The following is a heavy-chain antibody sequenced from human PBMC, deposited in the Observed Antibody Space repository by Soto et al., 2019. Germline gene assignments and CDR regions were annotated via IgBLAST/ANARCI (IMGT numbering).Heavy chain of an antibody. Sequence: GGSLRLSCAASGFTFTTAGMSWVRQAPGKGLEWVGRIKSKNDGGTTDYAAPVKGRFSISRDDSKNMLYLQTDSPKSEDTGVYYCATGAYYYGSWGQGTLVTAPQ. CDR1: GFTFTTAG. J-gene: IGHJ5*02. CDR2: IKSKNDGGTT. D-gene: IGHD3-10*01. V-gene: IGHV3-15*01. CDR3: ATGAYYYGS.